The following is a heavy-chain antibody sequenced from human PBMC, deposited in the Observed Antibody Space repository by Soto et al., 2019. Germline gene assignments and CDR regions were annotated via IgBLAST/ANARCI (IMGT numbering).Heavy chain of an antibody. CDR2: INHLGIT. Sequence: QVQLQQWGAGLLKPSETLSLTCAVYGGSFSGYYCSWIRQPPGKGLEWIGEINHLGITNYNPSLKSRVTISVDTSKTQFSLKLSSVTAADTAVYYCARVWAFDYWGQGTLVTVSS. J-gene: IGHJ4*02. CDR1: GGSFSGYY. CDR3: ARVWAFDY. D-gene: IGHD7-27*01. V-gene: IGHV4-34*01.